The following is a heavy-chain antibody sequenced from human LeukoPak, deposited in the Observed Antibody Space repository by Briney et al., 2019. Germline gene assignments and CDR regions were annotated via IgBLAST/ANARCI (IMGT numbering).Heavy chain of an antibody. J-gene: IGHJ5*02. V-gene: IGHV3-23*01. D-gene: IGHD3-10*01. CDR1: GFTFSSYA. CDR2: ISGSGGST. Sequence: GGSLRLSCAVSGFTFSSYAMSWVRQAPGKGLEWVSAISGSGGSTYYADSVKGRFTISRDNSKNTLYLQMNSLRAEDTAVYYCAKDGQSRWYGSGGYNWFDPWGQGTLVTVSS. CDR3: AKDGQSRWYGSGGYNWFDP.